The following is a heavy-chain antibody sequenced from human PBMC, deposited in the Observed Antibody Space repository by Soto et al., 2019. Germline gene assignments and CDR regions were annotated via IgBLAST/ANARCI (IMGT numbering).Heavy chain of an antibody. V-gene: IGHV1-3*01. CDR2: INAGNGNT. CDR1: GYTFTSYA. D-gene: IGHD5-12*01. J-gene: IGHJ4*02. CDR3: ARVMVNSGYDSFFDY. Sequence: ASVKVSCKASGYTFTSYAMHWVRQAPGQGLEWMGWINAGNGNTKYSQKFQGRVSITRDTSASTAYMELSSLRSEDTAVHYCARVMVNSGYDSFFDYWGQGTLVTVSS.